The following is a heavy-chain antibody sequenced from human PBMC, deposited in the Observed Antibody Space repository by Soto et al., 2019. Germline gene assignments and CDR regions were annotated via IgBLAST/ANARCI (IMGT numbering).Heavy chain of an antibody. CDR1: RFTFSSYW. CDR3: AREDSSGWLSYFAY. V-gene: IGHV3-74*01. D-gene: IGHD6-19*01. J-gene: IGHJ4*02. CDR2: INSDGSST. Sequence: VQLVESGGGLVQPGGSLRLSCAASRFTFSSYWMHWVRQAPGKGLVWVSRINSDGSSTSYADSVKGRFTISRDNAKKTLYLQMNSLRAEDTAVYYCAREDSSGWLSYFAYWGQGTLVTVSS.